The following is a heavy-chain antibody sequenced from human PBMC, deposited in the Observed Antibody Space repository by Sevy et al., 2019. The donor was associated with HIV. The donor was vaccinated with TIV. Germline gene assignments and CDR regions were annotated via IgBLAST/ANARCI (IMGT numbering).Heavy chain of an antibody. CDR3: NTDPIIVLLVTDGMDV. Sequence: RGSLRLSCAASGFTFSYAWMSWVRHAPGKGLEWVGRIKAKSDGGTIDYAAPVKGRFTISRDDSKNTLYLQMNSLKTEDTGIYYCNTDPIIVLLVTDGMDVWGQGTTVTVSS. V-gene: IGHV3-15*01. J-gene: IGHJ6*02. CDR2: IKAKSDGGTI. D-gene: IGHD2-8*02. CDR1: GFTFSYAW.